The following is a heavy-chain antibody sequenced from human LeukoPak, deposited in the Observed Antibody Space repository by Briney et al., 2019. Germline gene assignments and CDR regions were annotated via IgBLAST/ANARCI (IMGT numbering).Heavy chain of an antibody. J-gene: IGHJ6*04. CDR2: INSDGSTT. D-gene: IGHD2-2*01. CDR3: ARDYCSSTSCFPDV. V-gene: IGHV3-74*01. CDR1: GFTFSNYW. Sequence: GGSLRLSCAASGFTFSNYWMHWVRQAPGKGLVWVSRINSDGSTTSYADSVKGRFTNSRDNAKNTLYLQMNRLRAEDTAVYYCARDYCSSTSCFPDVWGKGTTVTVSS.